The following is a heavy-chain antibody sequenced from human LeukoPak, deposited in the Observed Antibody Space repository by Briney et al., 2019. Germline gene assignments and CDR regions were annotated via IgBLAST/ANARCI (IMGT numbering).Heavy chain of an antibody. J-gene: IGHJ3*02. Sequence: PGRSLRLSCAASGFTFSSYGMHWVRQAPGKGLEWVAVIWYDGSNKYYADSVKGRFTISRDNSKNTLYLQMNSLRAEDTAVYYCARDLNAFDIWGQGTMVTVSP. CDR2: IWYDGSNK. V-gene: IGHV3-33*08. CDR3: ARDLNAFDI. CDR1: GFTFSSYG.